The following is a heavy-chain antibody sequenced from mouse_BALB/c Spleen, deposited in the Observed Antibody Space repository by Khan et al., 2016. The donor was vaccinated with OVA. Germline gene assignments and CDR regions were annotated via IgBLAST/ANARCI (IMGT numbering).Heavy chain of an antibody. D-gene: IGHD2-4*01. CDR2: ISDSGST. Sequence: EVELVESGPGLVKPSQSLSLTCTVTGYSITSDYARNWIRHSPGNKLEWMGYISDSGSTSYNPSLKSRTTITRDTSKNQFFLQLSSVSTEDTATYYGARSSGYDYDAWFAFWGQGTLVTVSA. J-gene: IGHJ3*01. V-gene: IGHV3-2*02. CDR1: GYSITSDYA. CDR3: ARSSGYDYDAWFAF.